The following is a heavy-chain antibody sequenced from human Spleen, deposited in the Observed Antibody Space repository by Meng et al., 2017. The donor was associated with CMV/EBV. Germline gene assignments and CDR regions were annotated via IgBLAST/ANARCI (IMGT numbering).Heavy chain of an antibody. D-gene: IGHD3-10*01. J-gene: IGHJ4*02. CDR1: GFSFGDYA. CDR2: IRSNGGDK. CDR3: ARSGSGSLDY. V-gene: IGHV3-30*02. Sequence: GGSLRLSCAASGFSFGDYAMCWVRQAPGKGLEWVAFIRSNGGDKFYGDSVKGRFTISRDNSKNTLYLQMNSLRTADTAIYYCARSGSGSLDYWGQGTLVTVSS.